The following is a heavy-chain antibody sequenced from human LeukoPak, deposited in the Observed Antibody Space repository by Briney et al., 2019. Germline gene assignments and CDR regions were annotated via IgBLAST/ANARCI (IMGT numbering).Heavy chain of an antibody. CDR3: ARDGGSYFAFDI. D-gene: IGHD1-26*01. V-gene: IGHV3-21*01. J-gene: IGHJ3*02. CDR1: GFTFSSYS. Sequence: GGSLRLSCAAFGFTFSSYSMNWVRQAPGKGLEWVSSISSSSSYIYYADSVKGRFTISRDNAKNSLYLQMNSLRAEDTAVYYCARDGGSYFAFDIWGQGTMVTVSS. CDR2: ISSSSSYI.